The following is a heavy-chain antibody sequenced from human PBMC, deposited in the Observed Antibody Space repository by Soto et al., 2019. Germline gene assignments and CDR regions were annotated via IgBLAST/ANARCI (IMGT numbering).Heavy chain of an antibody. Sequence: SETLPLTCTVSGGSISSYYWSWIRQPPGKGLEWIGYIYYSGSTNYNPSLKSRVTISVDTSKNQFSLKLSSVTAADTAVYYCARGTLPGYCSGGSCYSGAFDIWGQGTMVTVSS. CDR1: GGSISSYY. CDR2: IYYSGST. J-gene: IGHJ3*02. V-gene: IGHV4-59*08. D-gene: IGHD2-15*01. CDR3: ARGTLPGYCSGGSCYSGAFDI.